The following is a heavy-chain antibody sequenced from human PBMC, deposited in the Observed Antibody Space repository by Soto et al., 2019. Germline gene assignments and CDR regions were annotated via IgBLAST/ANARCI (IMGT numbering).Heavy chain of an antibody. J-gene: IGHJ5*02. Sequence: SDTLSLTCTVSGDSMSDNTYHWDWIRQPPGKGLEWIGTIYYSGATHYNASLKSRVTISVDTSKNQFSLKLSSVTAADTAVYYCARRERAAGTDWWFDPWGQGTLVTSPQ. CDR3: ARRERAAGTDWWFDP. CDR1: GDSMSDNTYH. D-gene: IGHD6-13*01. V-gene: IGHV4-39*01. CDR2: IYYSGAT.